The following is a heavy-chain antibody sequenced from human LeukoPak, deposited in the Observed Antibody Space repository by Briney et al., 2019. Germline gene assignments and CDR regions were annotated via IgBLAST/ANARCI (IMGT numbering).Heavy chain of an antibody. Sequence: SETLSLTCTVSGGSISSYYWSWIRQPPGKGLEWIGYIYYSGSTNYNPSLKSRVTISVDTSKNQFSLKLSSVTAADTAVYYCASIYGGNSPDAFDISGQGTMVTVSS. D-gene: IGHD4-23*01. V-gene: IGHV4-59*01. CDR3: ASIYGGNSPDAFDI. CDR2: IYYSGST. CDR1: GGSISSYY. J-gene: IGHJ3*02.